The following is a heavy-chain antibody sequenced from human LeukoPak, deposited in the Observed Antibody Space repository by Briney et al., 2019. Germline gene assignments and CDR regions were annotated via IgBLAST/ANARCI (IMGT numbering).Heavy chain of an antibody. CDR2: IYTSGST. V-gene: IGHV4-39*01. J-gene: IGHJ4*02. CDR1: GGSISTNVYY. D-gene: IGHD3-22*01. CDR3: ARFIGWLLPIDY. Sequence: SETLSLTCSVSGGSISTNVYYWAWIRQPPGRGLEWIGRIYTSGSTYYNPSLKSRVTISVDTSKNQFSLKLSSVTAADTAVYYCARFIGWLLPIDYWGQGTLVTVSS.